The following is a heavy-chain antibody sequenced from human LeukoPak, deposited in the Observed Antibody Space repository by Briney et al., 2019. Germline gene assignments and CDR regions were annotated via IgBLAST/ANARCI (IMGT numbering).Heavy chain of an antibody. CDR3: ARSHDGGNAFDI. V-gene: IGHV4-34*01. CDR2: INHSGST. D-gene: IGHD4-23*01. Sequence: SETLPLTCAVYIGCFSSYYWSWNRQPPSKGLAWIGEINHSGSTNCNPSRRSRVTISVDTSKNQFSLRLTSVTAADTAMYYCARSHDGGNAFDIWGQGTMVTVSS. CDR1: IGCFSSYY. J-gene: IGHJ3*02.